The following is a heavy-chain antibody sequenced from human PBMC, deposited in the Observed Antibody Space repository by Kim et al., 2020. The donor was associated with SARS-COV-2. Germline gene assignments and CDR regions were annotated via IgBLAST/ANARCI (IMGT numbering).Heavy chain of an antibody. CDR1: GFTFSSYW. Sequence: GGSLRLSCAASGFTFSSYWMSWVRQAPGKGLEWVANIKQDGSEKYYVDSVKGRFTISRDNAKNSLYLQMNSLRAEDTAVYYCARDDYSSSWYPTWDYFDYWGQGTLVTVSS. CDR2: IKQDGSEK. V-gene: IGHV3-7*01. J-gene: IGHJ4*02. CDR3: ARDDYSSSWYPTWDYFDY. D-gene: IGHD6-13*01.